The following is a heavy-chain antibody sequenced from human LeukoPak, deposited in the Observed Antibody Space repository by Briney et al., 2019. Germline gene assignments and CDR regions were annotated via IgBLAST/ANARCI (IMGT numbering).Heavy chain of an antibody. CDR2: IYYSGST. Sequence: SETLSLTCTVSGGSISRYYWSWIRQPPGKGLEGIGCIYYSGSTNYNPSLKSRVTISVATSKNQFSLKLSSVTAAVTAVYYCARYRTDYGSGSYYPDYWGQGTLVTVSS. J-gene: IGHJ4*02. CDR1: GGSISRYY. D-gene: IGHD3-10*01. CDR3: ARYRTDYGSGSYYPDY. V-gene: IGHV4-59*01.